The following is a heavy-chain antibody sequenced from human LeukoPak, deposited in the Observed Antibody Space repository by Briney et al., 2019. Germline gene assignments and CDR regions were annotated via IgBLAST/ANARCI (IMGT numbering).Heavy chain of an antibody. Sequence: SETLSLTCTVSGGSISSYYWSWIRQPPGKGLEWIGYIYYSGSTNYNPSLKSRVTISVDTSKNQFSLKLSSVTAADTAVYYCARALLSSSCSLDYWGQGTLVTVSS. CDR2: IYYSGST. D-gene: IGHD6-13*01. J-gene: IGHJ4*02. CDR1: GGSISSYY. V-gene: IGHV4-59*12. CDR3: ARALLSSSCSLDY.